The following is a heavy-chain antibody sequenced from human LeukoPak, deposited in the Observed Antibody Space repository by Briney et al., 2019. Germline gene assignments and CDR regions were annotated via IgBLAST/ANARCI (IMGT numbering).Heavy chain of an antibody. CDR2: INPSGGST. V-gene: IGHV1-46*01. CDR3: ARDRGWCSSTSCYEDNFDY. D-gene: IGHD2-2*01. J-gene: IGHJ4*02. CDR1: GYTFTSYY. Sequence: GASVKVSCKASGYTFTSYYMHWVRQAPGQGLEWMGIINPSGGSTSYAQKFQGRVTMTRDTSTSTVYMELSSLRSEDTAVYYCARDRGWCSSTSCYEDNFDYWGQGTLVTVSS.